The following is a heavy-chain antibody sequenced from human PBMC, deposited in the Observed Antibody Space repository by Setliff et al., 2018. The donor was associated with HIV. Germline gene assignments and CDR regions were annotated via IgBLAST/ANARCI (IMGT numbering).Heavy chain of an antibody. J-gene: IGHJ4*02. CDR1: AFSLTTRGMS. CDR2: IDWDDNT. D-gene: IGHD3-3*01. V-gene: IGHV2-70*12. Sequence: SGPTLVNPTQTLTLTCTFSAFSLTTRGMSVSWIRQPPGKALEWLARIDWDDNTYYSTSLKTRLTLSKDPSKNQVVLTVSNMGPVDTATYYCAHMRSNYDFWSGYQYWGQGILVTVSS. CDR3: AHMRSNYDFWSGYQY.